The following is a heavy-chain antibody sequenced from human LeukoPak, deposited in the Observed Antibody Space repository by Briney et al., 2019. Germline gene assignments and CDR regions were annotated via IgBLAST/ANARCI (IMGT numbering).Heavy chain of an antibody. V-gene: IGHV4-59*01. CDR2: IYYSGSS. J-gene: IGHJ4*02. D-gene: IGHD1-1*01. CDR1: GGSISGYY. Sequence: SETLSLTCAVSGGSISGYYWSWIRQPPGKGLEWIGYIYYSGSSNYNPSLKSRVTMSVDTSKNHFSLKLSSVTAADTAVYYCASGFRGQLGYFDYWGQGTLVTVSS. CDR3: ASGFRGQLGYFDY.